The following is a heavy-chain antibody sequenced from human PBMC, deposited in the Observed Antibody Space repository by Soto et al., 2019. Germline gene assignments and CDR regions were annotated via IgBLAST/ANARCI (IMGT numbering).Heavy chain of an antibody. CDR3: AKDSGVGASAYQLFDP. Sequence: EVQLLESGGGLVQPGGSLRLSCAASGFTFSSYAMSWVRQAPGKGLEWVSAISGSGGSTYYADSVKGRFTISRDNSKNTLYLQMNSLRAEDTAVYYCAKDSGVGASAYQLFDPWGQGTLVTVSS. J-gene: IGHJ5*02. V-gene: IGHV3-23*01. CDR2: ISGSGGST. D-gene: IGHD1-26*01. CDR1: GFTFSSYA.